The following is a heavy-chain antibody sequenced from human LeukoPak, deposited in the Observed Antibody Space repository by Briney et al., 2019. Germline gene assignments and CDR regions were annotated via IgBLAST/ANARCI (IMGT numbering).Heavy chain of an antibody. V-gene: IGHV3-7*03. Sequence: AGGSLRLSCAASGFTFINYWMSWVRQAPGKGLEWVANMKQDGSVKYYVDSMKGRFTISRDSAKNSLYLQVSGLRAEDTAVYYCAKGGSSSWYGSYFDYWGQRTLVTVSS. CDR3: AKGGSSSWYGSYFDY. CDR1: GFTFINYW. CDR2: MKQDGSVK. J-gene: IGHJ4*02. D-gene: IGHD6-13*01.